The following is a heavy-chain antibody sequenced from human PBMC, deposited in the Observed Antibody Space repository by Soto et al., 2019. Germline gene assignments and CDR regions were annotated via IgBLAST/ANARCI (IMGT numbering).Heavy chain of an antibody. CDR3: ASLVRQHLPPFGP. J-gene: IGHJ5*02. V-gene: IGHV3-11*06. CDR1: GFDFSDAY. Sequence: QVHLVESGGGLVKPGGSLRLSCAASGFDFSDAYMSWIRQAPGKGLEWVAWITSSSVQTRYADSVKGRFTISRDNAKNSLYLQMNSLRPEDTAVYYCASLVRQHLPPFGPWGQGTLVIVSS. D-gene: IGHD6-13*01. CDR2: ITSSSVQT.